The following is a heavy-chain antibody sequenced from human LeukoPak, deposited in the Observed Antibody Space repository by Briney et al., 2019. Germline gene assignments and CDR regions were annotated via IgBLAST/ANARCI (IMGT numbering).Heavy chain of an antibody. CDR2: MNTNSGKT. Sequence: ASVKVSCKASGYTFTSFDINWVRQATGQGLEWMGWMNTNSGKTGYAQTFQGRVTMTRDTSINTAYMELTSLRSDDTAVYYCARESGFYASGSRYWGQGTLVIASS. CDR3: ARESGFYASGSRY. V-gene: IGHV1-8*01. D-gene: IGHD3-10*01. J-gene: IGHJ4*02. CDR1: GYTFTSFD.